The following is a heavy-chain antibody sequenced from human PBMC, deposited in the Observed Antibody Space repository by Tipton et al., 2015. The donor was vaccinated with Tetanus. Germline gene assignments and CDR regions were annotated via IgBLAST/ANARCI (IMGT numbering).Heavy chain of an antibody. CDR2: IYYSGNS. V-gene: IGHV4-30-4*01. J-gene: IGHJ4*02. D-gene: IGHD2/OR15-2a*01. CDR3: ARAAGFLGLTHDF. CDR1: GGSFRSGDHY. Sequence: LRLSCTVSGGSFRSGDHYWSWIRQPPGKGLEWIGYIYYSGNSDYNPSLKSRVTLSVDTSNNQFSLKLNSVTAADTAVYYCARAAGFLGLTHDFWGRGTLVSVSS.